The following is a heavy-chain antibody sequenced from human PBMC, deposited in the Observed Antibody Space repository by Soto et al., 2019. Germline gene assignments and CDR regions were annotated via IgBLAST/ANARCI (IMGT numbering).Heavy chain of an antibody. D-gene: IGHD3-10*01. Sequence: GVPRSRSFGPSGLTLSRYRMDWVRQATGKGPVGVSRINSDGSSTSYADSVKGRFTISRDNAKNTLYLQMNSLRAEDTAVYYCAKDYYYGSGMGYYYGMDVWGQGTTVTVSS. CDR3: AKDYYYGSGMGYYYGMDV. V-gene: IGHV3-74*01. CDR2: INSDGSST. CDR1: GLTLSRYR. J-gene: IGHJ6*02.